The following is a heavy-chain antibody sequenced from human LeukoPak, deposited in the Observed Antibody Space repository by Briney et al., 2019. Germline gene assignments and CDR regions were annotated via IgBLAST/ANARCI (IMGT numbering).Heavy chain of an antibody. D-gene: IGHD4-11*01. CDR2: INHNGNVN. V-gene: IGHV3-7*01. CDR3: ARAEHDYHAFDI. Sequence: PGGSLRLSCAASGFTFSSYWMNWARQAPGKGLEWVASINHNGNVNYYVDSVKGRFTISRDNAKNSLYLQMNSLRAEDTAVYYCARAEHDYHAFDIWGQGTMVTVSS. CDR1: GFTFSSYW. J-gene: IGHJ3*02.